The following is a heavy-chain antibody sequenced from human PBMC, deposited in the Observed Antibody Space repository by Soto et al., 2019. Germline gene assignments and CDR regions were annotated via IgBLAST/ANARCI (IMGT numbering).Heavy chain of an antibody. J-gene: IGHJ4*02. D-gene: IGHD3-9*01. Sequence: GGSLRLSCVGSGFTVSNHWMNWVRQAPGQGLEWVANIKADGSEKYYVDSVKGRFTISRDNAKNSLYLQMNSLRAEDTAVYYCARDRGYFDWFGTRKDFDYWGQGTLVTVAS. CDR3: ARDRGYFDWFGTRKDFDY. CDR1: GFTVSNHW. V-gene: IGHV3-7*03. CDR2: IKADGSEK.